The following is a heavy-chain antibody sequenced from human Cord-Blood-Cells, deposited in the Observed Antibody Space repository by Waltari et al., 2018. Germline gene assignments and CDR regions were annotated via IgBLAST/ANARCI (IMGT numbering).Heavy chain of an antibody. V-gene: IGHV3-33*01. CDR3: ARDYDYYFDY. CDR1: GFTFSSYR. D-gene: IGHD3-3*01. Sequence: QVQLVESGGGVFQPGRSLRLSCAASGFTFSSYRMHWVRQAPGKGLECVAVIWYDGSNKYYADSVKGRFTISRDNSKNTLYLQMNSLRAEDTAVYYCARDYDYYFDYWGQGTLVTVSS. J-gene: IGHJ4*02. CDR2: IWYDGSNK.